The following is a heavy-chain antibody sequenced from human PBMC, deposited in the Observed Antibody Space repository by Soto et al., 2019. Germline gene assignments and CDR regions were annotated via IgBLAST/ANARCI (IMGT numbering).Heavy chain of an antibody. J-gene: IGHJ4*02. Sequence: GGSLRLSCAASGFTFSSYSMNWVRQAPGKGLEWVSYISSSSSTIYYADSVKGRFTISRDNAKNSLYLQMNSLRDEDTAVYYCAGGVLYYYDSSGYYPPDYWGQGTLVTVSS. D-gene: IGHD3-22*01. CDR3: AGGVLYYYDSSGYYPPDY. V-gene: IGHV3-48*02. CDR2: ISSSSSTI. CDR1: GFTFSSYS.